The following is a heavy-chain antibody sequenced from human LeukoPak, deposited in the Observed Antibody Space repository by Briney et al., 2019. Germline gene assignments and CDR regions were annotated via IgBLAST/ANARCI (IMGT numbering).Heavy chain of an antibody. CDR1: GYTFTNCW. J-gene: IGHJ3*02. CDR3: AIHSSSWSVAFDI. CDR2: IYPGDSDT. Sequence: GESLKISCKGSGYTFTNCWVAWVRQVPGRGLEWMGIIYPGDSDTRYTPSFQGQVTISVDRSINTAYLQWSSLKASDTAMYYCAIHSSSWSVAFDIWGQGTMVTVSS. V-gene: IGHV5-51*01. D-gene: IGHD6-13*01.